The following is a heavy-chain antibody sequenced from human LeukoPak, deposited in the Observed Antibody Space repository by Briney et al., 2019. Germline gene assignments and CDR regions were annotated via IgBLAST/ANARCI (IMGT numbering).Heavy chain of an antibody. CDR2: INPNSGGT. V-gene: IGHV1-2*02. J-gene: IGHJ4*02. Sequence: ASVKVSCKASGYTFNGYYIHWVRQAPGQRLEWMGWINPNSGGTKYAQKFQGRVTMTRDTSISTVYVGLSRLRSDDTAVYYCARDGLAVALMFDYWGRGTPVTVSS. D-gene: IGHD6-19*01. CDR3: ARDGLAVALMFDY. CDR1: GYTFNGYY.